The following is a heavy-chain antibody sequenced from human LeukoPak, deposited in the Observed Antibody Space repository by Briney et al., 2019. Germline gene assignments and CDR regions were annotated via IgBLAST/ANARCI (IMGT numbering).Heavy chain of an antibody. J-gene: IGHJ6*03. V-gene: IGHV4-30-4*01. CDR1: GDSISIGDYQ. CDR2: IYYIGTA. Sequence: PSETLSLTCSVSGDSISIGDYQWSWIRQSPGKGLEWIGYIYYIGTAYYNPSLRSRVALSADTSKNQFSLKLNSVTVADSAVYFCARARGDSPRIYYYMDVWGKGTTVTVSS. CDR3: ARARGDSPRIYYYMDV. D-gene: IGHD3-16*01.